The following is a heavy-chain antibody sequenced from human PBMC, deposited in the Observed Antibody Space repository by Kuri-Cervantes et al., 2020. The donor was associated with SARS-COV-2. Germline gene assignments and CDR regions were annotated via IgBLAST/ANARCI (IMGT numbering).Heavy chain of an antibody. D-gene: IGHD6-13*01. J-gene: IGHJ5*02. CDR3: ARESSSSWYWFDP. V-gene: IGHV4-59*12. Sequence: GSLRLSCTVSGGSISSYYWSWIRQPPGKGLEWIGYIYYSGSTNYNPSLKGRVTISVDTSKNQFSLKLSSVTAADTAVYYCARESSSSWYWFDPWGQGTLVTVSS. CDR2: IYYSGST. CDR1: GGSISSYY.